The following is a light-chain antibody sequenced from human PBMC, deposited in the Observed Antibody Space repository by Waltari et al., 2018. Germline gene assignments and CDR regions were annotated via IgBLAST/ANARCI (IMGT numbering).Light chain of an antibody. J-gene: IGLJ3*02. CDR1: SGHSSNV. CDR3: QTGGHGTWV. CDR2: VNSDGSH. Sequence: QLVVTQSPSASASLGASVKLTCTLSSGHSSNVIAWLQQHPERGPRYLMKVNSDGSHRKGAEIPDRFSGSSSGAERYLTISNLQSEDEADYYCQTGGHGTWVFGGGTKLTVL. V-gene: IGLV4-69*01.